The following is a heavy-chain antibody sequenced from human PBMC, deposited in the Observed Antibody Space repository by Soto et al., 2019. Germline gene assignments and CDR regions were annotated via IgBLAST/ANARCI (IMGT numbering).Heavy chain of an antibody. CDR2: IYSGGYT. J-gene: IGHJ4*02. Sequence: EVQLVESGGDLVQRGGSLRLSCAASGFDVSNTDMSWVRQAPGKGLEWVSVIYSGGYTNYADSVKGRFIVSRDSPKYTLYLQMDRLRAEDTAVYYCAREAIIVIAAPEYYFDYWGQGTLVTVSS. CDR1: GFDVSNTD. D-gene: IGHD3-22*01. CDR3: AREAIIVIAAPEYYFDY. V-gene: IGHV3-66*01.